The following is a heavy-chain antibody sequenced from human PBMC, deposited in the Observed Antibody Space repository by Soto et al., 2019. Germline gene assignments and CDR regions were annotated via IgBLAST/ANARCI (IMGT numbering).Heavy chain of an antibody. CDR2: ISGSGGST. D-gene: IGHD3-10*01. J-gene: IGHJ4*02. CDR3: EKVVPPMVRGVVFDY. CDR1: GFNFSSYA. Sequence: EVQLLESGGGLVQPGGSLRLSCAASGFNFSSYAMSWVRQAPGKGLEWVSAISGSGGSTYYEDSVKGRFTISRDNTKNTLYRQMNSLRAEDTAVYYCEKVVPPMVRGVVFDYWGQGTLVTVFS. V-gene: IGHV3-23*01.